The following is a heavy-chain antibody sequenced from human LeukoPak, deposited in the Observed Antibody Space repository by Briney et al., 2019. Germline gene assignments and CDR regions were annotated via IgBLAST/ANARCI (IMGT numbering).Heavy chain of an antibody. CDR3: SRGGADYSFDV. Sequence: SGGSLRLSCAASGFTFSSYWMNWVRQPPGKGLEWVANIKHDGSAKLYVDSVKGRFTISRDSAKNSLYLQMNGLRAEDTAVYFCSRGGADYSFDVWGHGTMVTVSS. D-gene: IGHD1-26*01. CDR2: IKHDGSAK. CDR1: GFTFSSYW. V-gene: IGHV3-7*01. J-gene: IGHJ3*01.